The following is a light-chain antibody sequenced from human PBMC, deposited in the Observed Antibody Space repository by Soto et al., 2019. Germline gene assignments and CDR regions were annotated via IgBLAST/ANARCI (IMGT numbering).Light chain of an antibody. CDR3: QSYDSGLSGSV. Sequence: QSVLTQPPSVSGAPGQRVTISCTGSSSNIGAGYDVNWYQQHPGTAPKVLIYGNSNRPSGVPDRFSGSKSGTSASLAITELQAEDEADYYCQSYDSGLSGSVFGGGTKLTVL. CDR2: GNS. CDR1: SSNIGAGYD. V-gene: IGLV1-40*01. J-gene: IGLJ2*01.